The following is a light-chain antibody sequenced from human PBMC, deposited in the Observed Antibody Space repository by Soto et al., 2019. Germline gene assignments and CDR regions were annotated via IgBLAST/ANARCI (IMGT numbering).Light chain of an antibody. CDR2: EVD. CDR3: LSHGGRKGYV. V-gene: IGLV2-8*01. Sequence: QSALTQPPSASESPGPSVTISCSGTSIDVGAYHYVSWYQHHPGRAPKVLIYEVDKRPPGVPGRFTGTKTGNTASLTVSALQPDDEADYYCLSHGGRKGYVLGTGTKVTAL. CDR1: SIDVGAYHY. J-gene: IGLJ1*01.